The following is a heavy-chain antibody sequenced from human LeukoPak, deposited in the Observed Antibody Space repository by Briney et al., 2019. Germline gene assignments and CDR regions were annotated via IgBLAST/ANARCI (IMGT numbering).Heavy chain of an antibody. CDR1: GGSVSSDVYY. D-gene: IGHD3-16*01. J-gene: IGHJ3*02. Sequence: PSETLSLTCTVSGGSVSSDVYYWSWIRQVPGKGLEWIGYIYYTGSAYYNPSLKGRVSKSIDTSKNQFSLELRSVTAADTAVYYCASYKSVLPIAWGAFDIWGQGTMVTVSS. CDR2: IYYTGSA. V-gene: IGHV4-30-4*01. CDR3: ASYKSVLPIAWGAFDI.